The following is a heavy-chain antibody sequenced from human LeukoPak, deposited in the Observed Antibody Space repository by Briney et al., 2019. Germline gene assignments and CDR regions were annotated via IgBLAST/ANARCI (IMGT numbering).Heavy chain of an antibody. D-gene: IGHD5-18*01. V-gene: IGHV3-23*01. CDR2: ISGSGGST. CDR1: GFTFSSYA. J-gene: IGHJ5*02. CDR3: AKDGYSYGPNRNWFDP. Sequence: GGSLRLSCAASGFTFSSYAMSWVRQAPGKGLEWVSAISGSGGSTYYADSVKGRFTISRDNSKNTLYLHMNSLRAEDTAVYHCAKDGYSYGPNRNWFDPWGEGTLVTVSS.